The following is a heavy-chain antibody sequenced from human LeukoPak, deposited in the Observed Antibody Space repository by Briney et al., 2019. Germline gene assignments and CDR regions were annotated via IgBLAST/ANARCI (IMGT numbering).Heavy chain of an antibody. CDR1: GYTFTIYY. V-gene: IGHV1-46*01. D-gene: IGHD1-7*01. CDR3: ARDMSGITGTTPDY. CDR2: INPSGGST. Sequence: ASVTVSCTASGYTFTIYYMHWVRQAPGQGLEWMGIINPSGGSTSYAQKFQGRVTMTRDTSTSTVYMELSSLRSEDTAVYYCARDMSGITGTTPDYWGQGTLVTVSS. J-gene: IGHJ4*02.